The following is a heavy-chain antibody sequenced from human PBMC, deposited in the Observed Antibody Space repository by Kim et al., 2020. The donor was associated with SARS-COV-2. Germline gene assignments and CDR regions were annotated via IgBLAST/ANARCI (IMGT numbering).Heavy chain of an antibody. Sequence: NPSLKSRVTISVDKSKNALSLKRSCVTAADTDVYYCARAITIFGVVITLDYWGQGTLVTVSS. J-gene: IGHJ4*02. V-gene: IGHV4-4*02. CDR3: ARAITIFGVVITLDY. D-gene: IGHD3-3*01.